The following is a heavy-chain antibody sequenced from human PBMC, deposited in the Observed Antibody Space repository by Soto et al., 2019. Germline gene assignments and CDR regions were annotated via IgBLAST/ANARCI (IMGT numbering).Heavy chain of an antibody. CDR1: GGSFSGYY. CDR2: INHSGST. J-gene: IGHJ5*02. Sequence: SETLSLTCAVYGGSFSGYYWSWIRQPPGKGLEWIGEINHSGSTNYNPSLKSRVTISVDTSKNQFSLKLSSVTAADTAVYYCARGGILGYCSSTSCYRWFDPWGQGTLVTVS. V-gene: IGHV4-34*01. D-gene: IGHD2-2*01. CDR3: ARGGILGYCSSTSCYRWFDP.